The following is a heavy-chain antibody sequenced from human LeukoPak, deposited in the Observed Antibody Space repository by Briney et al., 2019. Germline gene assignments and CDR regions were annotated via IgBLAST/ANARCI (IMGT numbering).Heavy chain of an antibody. V-gene: IGHV1-69*05. D-gene: IGHD6-13*01. Sequence: SVKVSCKASGYTFTSYGISWVRQAPGQGLEWMGGIIPIFGTANYAQKFQGRVTITTDESTSTAYMELSSLRSEDTAVYYCASLTSIAAAGLDYWGQGTLVTVSS. CDR3: ASLTSIAAAGLDY. CDR1: GYTFTSYG. CDR2: IIPIFGTA. J-gene: IGHJ4*02.